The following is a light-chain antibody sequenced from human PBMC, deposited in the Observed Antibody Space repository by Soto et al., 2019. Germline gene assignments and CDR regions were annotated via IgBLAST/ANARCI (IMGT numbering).Light chain of an antibody. J-gene: IGKJ1*01. CDR2: GTS. Sequence: EIVMAQSPATLSASPGERATLSCRASQGVSTNVAWFQQKPGQAPRVIIYGTSTRATGVPARFSGSGSGTEFTLTISSLQSEDFAVYYCQQYTYWPRTFGQGTKVEVK. CDR1: QGVSTN. V-gene: IGKV3-15*01. CDR3: QQYTYWPRT.